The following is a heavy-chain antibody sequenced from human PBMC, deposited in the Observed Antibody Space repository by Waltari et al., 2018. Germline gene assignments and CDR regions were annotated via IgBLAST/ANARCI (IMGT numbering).Heavy chain of an antibody. CDR3: ARGSPFSYYDFWSGRHPPHPYFDY. J-gene: IGHJ4*02. V-gene: IGHV4-34*01. CDR2: INHSGST. D-gene: IGHD3-3*01. Sequence: QVQLQQWGAGLLKPSETLSLTCAVYGGSFSGYYWSWIRQPPGKGLEWIGEINHSGSTNSTPARRSRVTISVDTSTNQFSLKLSSVTAADTAVYYCARGSPFSYYDFWSGRHPPHPYFDYWGQGTLVTVSS. CDR1: GGSFSGYY.